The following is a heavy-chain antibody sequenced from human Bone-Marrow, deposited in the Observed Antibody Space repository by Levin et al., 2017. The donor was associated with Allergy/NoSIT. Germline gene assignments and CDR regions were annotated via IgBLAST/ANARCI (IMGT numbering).Heavy chain of an antibody. Sequence: ASVKVSCEASGYTFTAYYMHWVRQAPGQGLEWMGRINPNTAVTDYAQKFQGRVTMTRDTSISKAYMELSSLRSDDTAMYYCARIGGNHNYDYWGQGTLVTVSS. CDR1: GYTFTAYY. CDR2: INPNTAVT. V-gene: IGHV1-2*06. D-gene: IGHD1-14*01. CDR3: ARIGGNHNYDY. J-gene: IGHJ4*02.